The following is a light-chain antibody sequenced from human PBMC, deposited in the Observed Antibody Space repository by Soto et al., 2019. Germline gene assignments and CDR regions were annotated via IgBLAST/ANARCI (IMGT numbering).Light chain of an antibody. Sequence: QSALTQPASVSGSPGQSITISCTGTSSDVGSYNFVSWYQQYPGKGPKLMIYEGSKWPSGVSNRFSGSKSGNTASLTISGLQAEDEAEYYCCSYGGSSSFGVFGGGTKLTVL. V-gene: IGLV2-23*01. CDR2: EGS. J-gene: IGLJ2*01. CDR3: CSYGGSSSFGV. CDR1: SSDVGSYNF.